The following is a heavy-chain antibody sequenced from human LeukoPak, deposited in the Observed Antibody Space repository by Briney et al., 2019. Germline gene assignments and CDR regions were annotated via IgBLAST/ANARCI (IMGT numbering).Heavy chain of an antibody. CDR2: ISWNSGSI. J-gene: IGHJ3*02. D-gene: IGHD4-23*01. Sequence: PGGSLRLSCAASGFTFDDYAMHWVRQAPGKGLEWVSGISWNSGSIGYADSVKGRFTISRDNAKNSLYMQMESLRDEDTAIYYCARDTLEYSNSPDALDIWGQGTMVTVSS. CDR1: GFTFDDYA. CDR3: ARDTLEYSNSPDALDI. V-gene: IGHV3-9*01.